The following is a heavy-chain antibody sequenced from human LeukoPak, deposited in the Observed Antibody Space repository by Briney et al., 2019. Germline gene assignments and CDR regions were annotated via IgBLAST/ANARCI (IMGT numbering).Heavy chain of an antibody. CDR2: INHSGST. D-gene: IGHD5-18*01. J-gene: IGHJ4*02. V-gene: IGHV4-34*01. Sequence: GSLRLSCAASGFTFSSYGMTWVRQAPGKGLEWIGEINHSGSTNYNPSLKRRVTVSVDTSKNQFSLRLTSVTAADTAVYYCARVGWIQLWFSTNYFDYWGQGTLVTVSS. CDR3: ARVGWIQLWFSTNYFDY. CDR1: GFTFSSYG.